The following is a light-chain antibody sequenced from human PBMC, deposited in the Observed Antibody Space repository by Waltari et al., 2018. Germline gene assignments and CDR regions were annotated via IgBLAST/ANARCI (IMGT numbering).Light chain of an antibody. J-gene: IGKJ1*01. Sequence: DIQMTQSPSTLSASVGDRVTITCRASQSISSWLAWYQQKPGKAPKLLIDDASSLESGVPSRFSGSGSGTEFTLTISSLQPDDFATYYCQQETFGQGTKVEIK. CDR2: DAS. CDR3: QQET. V-gene: IGKV1-5*01. CDR1: QSISSW.